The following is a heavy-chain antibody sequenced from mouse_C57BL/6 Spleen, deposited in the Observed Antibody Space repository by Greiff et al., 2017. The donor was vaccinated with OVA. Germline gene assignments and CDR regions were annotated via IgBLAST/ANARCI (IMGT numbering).Heavy chain of an antibody. D-gene: IGHD2-4*01. V-gene: IGHV5-9-1*02. CDR1: GFTFSSYA. CDR3: TRGYDYDGWYFDV. J-gene: IGHJ1*03. CDR2: ISSGGDYI. Sequence: EVKLVESGAGLVKPGGSLKLSCAASGFTFSSYAMSWVRQTPEKRLEWVAYISSGGDYIYYADTVKGRFTISRDNARNTLYLQMSSLKSEDTAMYYCTRGYDYDGWYFDVWGTGTTVTVSS.